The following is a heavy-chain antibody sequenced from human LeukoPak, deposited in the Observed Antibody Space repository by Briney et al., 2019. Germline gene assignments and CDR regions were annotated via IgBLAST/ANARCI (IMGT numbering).Heavy chain of an antibody. CDR2: ISGSGGGT. Sequence: GGPLRLSCAASGFTFTSYAMSWVRQAPGKGLEWVSAISGSGGGTYYADSVKGRFTISRDNSKNTLYLQMNSLRAEDTAVYYCAKGDFYGDYPYGMDVWGQGTTVTVSS. CDR3: AKGDFYGDYPYGMDV. J-gene: IGHJ6*02. D-gene: IGHD3-3*01. CDR1: GFTFTSYA. V-gene: IGHV3-23*01.